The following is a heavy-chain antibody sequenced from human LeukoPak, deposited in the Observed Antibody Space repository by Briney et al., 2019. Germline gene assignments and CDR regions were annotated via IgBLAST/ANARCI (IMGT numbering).Heavy chain of an antibody. CDR2: IRPSGDNT. D-gene: IGHD3-22*01. V-gene: IGHV3-23*01. J-gene: IGHJ4*02. CDR3: VGVLKSTLDSSGKSYYFDY. CDR1: GFTFSSYD. Sequence: PGGSLRLSCAASGFTFSSYDMTWVRQAPGRGLEWVSSIRPSGDNTYYGDSVKGRFTISRDNSKNTLSLQMSSLRAEDTAVYYCVGVLKSTLDSSGKSYYFDYWGQGTLVTVSS.